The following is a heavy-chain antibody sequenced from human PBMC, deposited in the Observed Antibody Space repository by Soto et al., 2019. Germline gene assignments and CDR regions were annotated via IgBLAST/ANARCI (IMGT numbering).Heavy chain of an antibody. D-gene: IGHD4-17*01. CDR3: ARTRYGPATNFDY. J-gene: IGHJ4*02. CDR1: GGSISSGDYY. Sequence: QVQLQESGPGLVKPSQTLSLTCTVSGGSISSGDYYWIWIRQPPGKGLEWIGYIYYSGSTYYNPSIKSRVTISVDTSKNQSSLKLSSVTAADTAVYYCARTRYGPATNFDYWGQGTLVTVSS. V-gene: IGHV4-30-4*01. CDR2: IYYSGST.